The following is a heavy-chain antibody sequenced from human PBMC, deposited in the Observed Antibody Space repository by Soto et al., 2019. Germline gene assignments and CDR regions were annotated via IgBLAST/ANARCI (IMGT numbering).Heavy chain of an antibody. Sequence: GGSLRLSCAASGFTFSSYAMSWVRQAPGKGLEWVSAISGSGGSTYYADSVKGRFTISRDNSKNTLYLQMNSLRAEDTAVYYCAKDLPPGSSWYGYYYYGMDVWGQGTTVTVSS. J-gene: IGHJ6*02. CDR1: GFTFSSYA. CDR2: ISGSGGST. CDR3: AKDLPPGSSWYGYYYYGMDV. V-gene: IGHV3-23*01. D-gene: IGHD6-13*01.